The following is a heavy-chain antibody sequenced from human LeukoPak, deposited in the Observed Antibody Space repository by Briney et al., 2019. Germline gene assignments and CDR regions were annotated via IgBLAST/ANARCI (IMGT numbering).Heavy chain of an antibody. CDR3: ARHADGWKAAGVISRVDY. CDR1: GYGFYTYW. CDR2: IYPGDSDV. J-gene: IGHJ4*02. Sequence: GESLKISCKGSGYGFYTYWFGWVRQMPGKGLELMGVIYPGDSDVRYSPSFEGQVTISADKSIGTAYLQWSSLKASDTAMYYCARHADGWKAAGVISRVDYWGQGTLVTVSS. D-gene: IGHD6-13*01. V-gene: IGHV5-51*01.